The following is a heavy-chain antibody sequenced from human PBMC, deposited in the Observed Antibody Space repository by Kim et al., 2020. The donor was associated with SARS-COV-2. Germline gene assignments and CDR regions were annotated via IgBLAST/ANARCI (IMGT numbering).Heavy chain of an antibody. J-gene: IGHJ3*02. Sequence: NYNPSLKSRVTISVDTSKNQFSLKLSSVTAADTAVYYCARGSMITGAFDIWGQGTMVTVSS. D-gene: IGHD3-22*01. CDR3: ARGSMITGAFDI. V-gene: IGHV4-34*01.